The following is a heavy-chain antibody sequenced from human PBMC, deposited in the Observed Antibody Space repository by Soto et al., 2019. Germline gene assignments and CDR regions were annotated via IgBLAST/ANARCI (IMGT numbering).Heavy chain of an antibody. V-gene: IGHV3-74*01. CDR1: GFTFSYYW. D-gene: IGHD1-26*01. Sequence: EVQLVESGGGLVQPGESLRLSCAASGFTFSYYWMHWVRQAPGKGLVWVSRIHSDGSSTTYADSVKGRFTISRDNARNTLYLKMNSLRAEDTAVYYCARGDRGAFDLWGQGKVVTVSS. CDR2: IHSDGSST. CDR3: ARGDRGAFDL. J-gene: IGHJ3*01.